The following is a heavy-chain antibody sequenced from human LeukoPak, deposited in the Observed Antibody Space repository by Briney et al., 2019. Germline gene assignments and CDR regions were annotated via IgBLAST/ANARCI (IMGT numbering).Heavy chain of an antibody. CDR1: GFTFSSYG. J-gene: IGHJ6*04. V-gene: IGHV3-23*01. Sequence: GGSLRLSCAASGFTFSSYGMSWVRQAPGKGLDWVSAISGSGGSTYYADSVKGRFTISRDNAKNSLYLQMNSLRAEDTAVYYCAELGITMIGGVWGKGTTVTISS. D-gene: IGHD3-10*02. CDR2: ISGSGGST. CDR3: AELGITMIGGV.